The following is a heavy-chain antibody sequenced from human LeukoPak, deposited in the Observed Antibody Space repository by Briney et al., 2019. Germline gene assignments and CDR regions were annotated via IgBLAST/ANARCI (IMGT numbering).Heavy chain of an antibody. CDR2: ISYDGNNE. Sequence: PGRSLRLSCAASGFTFSTYAIHWVRQAPGKGLEWVAIISYDGNNEYYAGSVSGRFTISRDNSKNTLSLQVSSLRTEDTAVYYCAKDRYSYAFEYSDSWGQGTLVTVSS. J-gene: IGHJ4*02. CDR3: AKDRYSYAFEYSDS. D-gene: IGHD5-18*01. V-gene: IGHV3-30-3*01. CDR1: GFTFSTYA.